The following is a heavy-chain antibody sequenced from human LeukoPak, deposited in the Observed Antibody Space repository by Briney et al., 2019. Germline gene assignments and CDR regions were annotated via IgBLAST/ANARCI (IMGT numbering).Heavy chain of an antibody. CDR3: ARDYLDY. Sequence: GGSLRLSCAVSGFTLSGFWMSWSRQAPGKGLEWVASINSDGSEGYYADVVKGRFTISRDNAKNSLYLQMNSLRAEDTAVYYCARDYLDYWGQGTLVTVSS. V-gene: IGHV3-7*01. J-gene: IGHJ4*02. D-gene: IGHD3-16*02. CDR1: GFTLSGFW. CDR2: INSDGSEG.